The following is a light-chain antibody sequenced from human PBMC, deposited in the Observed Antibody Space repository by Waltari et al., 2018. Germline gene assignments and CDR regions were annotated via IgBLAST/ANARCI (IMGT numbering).Light chain of an antibody. CDR3: QHYERLPVT. CDR1: QSVGRS. CDR2: GAS. V-gene: IGKV3-20*01. J-gene: IGKJ1*01. Sequence: EIVLTQSPGTLSLSPGERATLSCRASQSVGRSLAWYQQKPGQAPRLLIYGASIRATGIPDRFSGGGSGTDVSLTISILEPEDFAAYHCQHYERLPVTFGQGTKVEIK.